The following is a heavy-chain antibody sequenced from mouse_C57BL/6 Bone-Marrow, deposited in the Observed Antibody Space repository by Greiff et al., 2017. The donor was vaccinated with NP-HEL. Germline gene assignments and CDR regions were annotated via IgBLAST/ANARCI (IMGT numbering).Heavy chain of an antibody. Sequence: VQLKESGAELVRPGASVKLSCTASGFNITDDYMHWVKQRPEQGLEWIGWIDPENGDTEYASKFQGKATITADTSSNTAYLQLSSLTSEYTAVYYCTTLAYYSNYVFAYWGQGTLVTVSA. CDR2: IDPENGDT. CDR3: TTLAYYSNYVFAY. D-gene: IGHD2-5*01. V-gene: IGHV14-4*01. J-gene: IGHJ3*01. CDR1: GFNITDDY.